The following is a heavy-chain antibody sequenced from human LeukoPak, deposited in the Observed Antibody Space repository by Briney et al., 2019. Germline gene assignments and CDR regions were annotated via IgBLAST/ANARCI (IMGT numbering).Heavy chain of an antibody. CDR2: ISSSRSYI. Sequence: KPGGSLRLSFAASGLTFSSYSMNWVRQAPGKGLEWVSSISSSRSYIYYADSVKGRFTFSRDNAKNSLYLQMSSLRAEDTAVYYCARESSRGNDYWGQGTLVTVSS. V-gene: IGHV3-21*01. CDR3: ARESSRGNDY. D-gene: IGHD2-15*01. CDR1: GLTFSSYS. J-gene: IGHJ4*02.